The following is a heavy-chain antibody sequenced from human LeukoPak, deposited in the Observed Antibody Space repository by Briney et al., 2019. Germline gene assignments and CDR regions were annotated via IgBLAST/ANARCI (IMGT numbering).Heavy chain of an antibody. CDR1: GFTFSNHW. CDR3: ARGGSDAAMAHDY. Sequence: GGSLRLSCAASGFTFSNHWMHWVRQAPGKGLMWVSRINRDGSRTDYADSVKGRFTISRDDAKNTLYLQVNSLRAEDTAVYFCARGGSDAAMAHDYWGQGTLVTVSS. V-gene: IGHV3-74*01. CDR2: INRDGSRT. D-gene: IGHD5-18*01. J-gene: IGHJ4*02.